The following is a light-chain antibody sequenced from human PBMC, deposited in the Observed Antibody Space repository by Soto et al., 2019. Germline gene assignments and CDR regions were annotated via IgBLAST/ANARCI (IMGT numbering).Light chain of an antibody. CDR1: RSDVGGSDY. Sequence: QSALTQSASVSGSPGQSITISCTGTRSDVGGSDYVSWYQQLPDKAPKLVIYDVNDRPSGVSDRFSGSKSGNTASLTISGLQAEDEADYYCASYTATNTYVFGNGTKLTVL. CDR2: DVN. J-gene: IGLJ1*01. V-gene: IGLV2-14*03. CDR3: ASYTATNTYV.